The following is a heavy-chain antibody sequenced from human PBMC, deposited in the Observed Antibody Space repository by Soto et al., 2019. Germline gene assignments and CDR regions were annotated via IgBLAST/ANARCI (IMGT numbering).Heavy chain of an antibody. Sequence: GGSLRLSCAASGFTFRNYGMNWVRQAPGKGLEWVSYIGIGSSTTYYADSVKGRFTISRDNAKNSLYPQMKSLRAEATAGYYYARYQLYDKDISVSPLKAFDVWGQGTMVTVSS. J-gene: IGHJ3*01. CDR3: ARYQLYDKDISVSPLKAFDV. D-gene: IGHD3-22*01. V-gene: IGHV3-48*01. CDR2: IGIGSSTT. CDR1: GFTFRNYG.